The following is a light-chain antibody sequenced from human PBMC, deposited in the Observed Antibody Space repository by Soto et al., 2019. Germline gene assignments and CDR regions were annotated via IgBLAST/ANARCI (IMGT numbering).Light chain of an antibody. V-gene: IGKV1-5*01. CDR2: SS. CDR1: QDISYW. CDR3: QHYNSYSEA. Sequence: QVTKSPVTLSSSVGDRVTITFRASQDISYWVSCYQQRPVKLPSVLIYSSTLQSGVPSRFSGSGSGTEFTLTISSLQPDDFATYYCQHYNSYSEAFGQGTKVDI. J-gene: IGKJ1*01.